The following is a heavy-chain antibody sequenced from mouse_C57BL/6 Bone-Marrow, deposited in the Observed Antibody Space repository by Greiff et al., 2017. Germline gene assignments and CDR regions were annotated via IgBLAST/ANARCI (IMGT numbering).Heavy chain of an antibody. CDR2: IYPGNSDT. D-gene: IGHD1-1*01. CDR1: GYTFTSYW. J-gene: IGHJ1*03. V-gene: IGHV1-5*01. Sequence: EVKVVESGTVLARPGASVKMSCKTSGYTFTSYWMHWVKQRPGQGLEWIGAIYPGNSDTSYNQKFKGKAKLTAVTSASTAYMELSSLTKEDSAVDYCTSYYGSSYDWYFDVWGTGTTVTVSS. CDR3: TSYYGSSYDWYFDV.